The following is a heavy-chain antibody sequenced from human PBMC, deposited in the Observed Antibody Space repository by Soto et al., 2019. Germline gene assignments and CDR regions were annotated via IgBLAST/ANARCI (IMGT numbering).Heavy chain of an antibody. CDR2: IYHTGNT. CDR3: ARDYYDSSDYTTNWFDP. Sequence: SETLSLTCTVSGGSISNSRYYWAWIRQPPGKGLEWIGSIYHTGNTYYNPSLRSRVTISVDTSKNQFSLKLTSVTAADAAVYYCARDYYDSSDYTTNWFDPWGQGTLVTVSS. J-gene: IGHJ5*02. D-gene: IGHD3-22*01. CDR1: GGSISNSRYY. V-gene: IGHV4-39*01.